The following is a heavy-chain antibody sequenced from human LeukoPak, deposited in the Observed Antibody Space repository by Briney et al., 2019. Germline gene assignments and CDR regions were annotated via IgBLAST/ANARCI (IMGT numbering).Heavy chain of an antibody. J-gene: IGHJ6*03. V-gene: IGHV1-69*13. CDR2: IIPIFGTA. CDR1: GYTFTSYY. CDR3: ARGGAQYYYYMDV. Sequence: GASVKVSCKASGYTFTSYYMHWVRQAPGQGLEWMGGIIPIFGTANHAQKFQGRVTITADESTSTAYMELSSLRSEDTAVYYCARGGAQYYYYMDVWGKGTTVTISS. D-gene: IGHD1-26*01.